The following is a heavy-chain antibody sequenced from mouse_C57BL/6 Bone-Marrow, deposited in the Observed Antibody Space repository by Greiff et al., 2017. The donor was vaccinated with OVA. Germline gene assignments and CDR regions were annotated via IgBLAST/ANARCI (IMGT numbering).Heavy chain of an antibody. D-gene: IGHD2-4*01. J-gene: IGHJ3*01. CDR1: GFTFSDYG. CDR2: ISSGSSTI. V-gene: IGHV5-17*01. CDR3: ARPIYYDYDGFAY. Sequence: EVKLMESGGGLVKPGGSLNLSCAASGFTFSDYGMHWVRQAPEKGLEWVAYISSGSSTIYYADTVKGRFTISRDNAKNTLFLQMTSLRSEDTAMYYCARPIYYDYDGFAYWGQGTLVTVSA.